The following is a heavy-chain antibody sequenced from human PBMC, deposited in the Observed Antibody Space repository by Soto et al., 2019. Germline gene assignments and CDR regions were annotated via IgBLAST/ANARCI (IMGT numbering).Heavy chain of an antibody. CDR3: ARESASDFGVVPTLDN. V-gene: IGHV1-69*08. J-gene: IGHJ4*02. Sequence: QVQLVQSGAEVKKPGSSVKVSCKASGGTFNSYTVSWVRQAPGQGLEWVGRSTPILGVTNYAQKFQGRVTITADKSTGTAYMDLSSLRYEDTAEYYCARESASDFGVVPTLDNWGQGTLVIVSS. CDR2: STPILGVT. D-gene: IGHD3-3*01. CDR1: GGTFNSYT.